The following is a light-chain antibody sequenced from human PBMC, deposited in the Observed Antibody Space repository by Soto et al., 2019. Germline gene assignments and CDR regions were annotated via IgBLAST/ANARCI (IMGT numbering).Light chain of an antibody. CDR3: SSFTSRFTFNYI. J-gene: IGLJ1*01. CDR1: SSDVGGYNY. CDR2: EVT. Sequence: QSALTQPASVSGSPVQSITISCTGTSSDVGGYNYVSWYQQHPGKAPKIIIYEVTNRPSGVSNRFSGSKSGNTASLTISGLQAEDDADYYCSSFTSRFTFNYIFGTGTKVTVL. V-gene: IGLV2-14*01.